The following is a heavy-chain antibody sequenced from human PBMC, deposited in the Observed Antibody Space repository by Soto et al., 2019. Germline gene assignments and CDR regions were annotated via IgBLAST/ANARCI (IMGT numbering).Heavy chain of an antibody. J-gene: IGHJ6*02. CDR3: ARTDRDFYGLDV. CDR1: GFTFRNYD. CDR2: ISAAGDP. Sequence: EVQLVESGGGLVQPGGSLRLSCEASGFTFRNYDMHWVRQGTGKGLEWVSGISAAGDPDYADSVEGRFTISRENAPNSFFLQMSSLRGGDTAVYYCARTDRDFYGLDVWGQGTTVIVSS. V-gene: IGHV3-13*05.